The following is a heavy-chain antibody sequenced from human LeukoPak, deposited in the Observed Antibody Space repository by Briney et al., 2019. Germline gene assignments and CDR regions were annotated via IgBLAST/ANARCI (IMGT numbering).Heavy chain of an antibody. CDR3: ARYQHDSSGNDGFDI. CDR1: GYTFTTYG. Sequence: ASVKVSCKASGYTFTTYGISWVRQAPGQGREGMGWISAYNGDTNYAQKVQGRVTMTTDKSTSTVYMELRSLRSDDTAVYYCARYQHDSSGNDGFDIWGQGTMGTVSS. D-gene: IGHD3-22*01. J-gene: IGHJ3*02. CDR2: ISAYNGDT. V-gene: IGHV1-18*01.